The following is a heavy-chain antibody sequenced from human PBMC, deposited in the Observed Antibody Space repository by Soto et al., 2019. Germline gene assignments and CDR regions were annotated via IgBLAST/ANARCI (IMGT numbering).Heavy chain of an antibody. D-gene: IGHD3-16*01. CDR3: AKDIFFDSSAYNY. J-gene: IGHJ4*02. V-gene: IGHV3-23*01. CDR1: GFTFSTYG. CDR2: LSGDGTTT. Sequence: EVQLLESGGGLVQPGGSLRLSCTASGFTFSTYGMSWVRQAPGKGLEWVSSLSGDGTTTYYIDSVKGRFTISRDNSRNTLSMQINSLRTEVTSIYYCAKDIFFDSSAYNYWGQGILVAVSS.